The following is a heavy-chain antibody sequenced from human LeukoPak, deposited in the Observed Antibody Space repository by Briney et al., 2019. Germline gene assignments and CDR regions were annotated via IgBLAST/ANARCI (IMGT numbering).Heavy chain of an antibody. V-gene: IGHV3-23*01. CDR3: AKDLTAGGIGYRTNAFDI. D-gene: IGHD3-22*01. J-gene: IGHJ3*02. CDR1: GLTCSTYA. CDR2: ISDSGGNT. Sequence: GGPRRRLCAASGLTCSTYAMGWVRQAAGKGQEGASAISDSGGNTYYSDSAKGRFTIARDNFKNTLYLQMNSLRVEDTAIYNCAKDLTAGGIGYRTNAFDIWGQGTMVTVSS.